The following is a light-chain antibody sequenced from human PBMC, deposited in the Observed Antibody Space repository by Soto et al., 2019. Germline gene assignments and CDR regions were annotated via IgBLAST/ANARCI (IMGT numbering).Light chain of an antibody. V-gene: IGKV3-11*01. Sequence: GERATLSCRASQSVGSFLVWYQQRPGQAPRLLIYDVSNRATGIPARFSGGGSGTDFTLTISSLEPEDFAVYYCLQRSNWPQTFGQGTRWIS. CDR1: QSVGSF. CDR2: DVS. CDR3: LQRSNWPQT. J-gene: IGKJ1*01.